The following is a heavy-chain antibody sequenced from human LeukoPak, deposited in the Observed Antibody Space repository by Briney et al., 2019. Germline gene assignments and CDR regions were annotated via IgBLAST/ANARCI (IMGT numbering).Heavy chain of an antibody. J-gene: IGHJ4*02. CDR1: GGSFSGYY. Sequence: SETLSLTCAVYGGSFSGYYWSWIRQPPGKGLEWIGEINHSGSTNYNPSLKSRVTISVDTSKNQFSLKLSSVTAADTAMYYCARYYDRTGFDYWAREPWSPSPQ. CDR2: INHSGST. D-gene: IGHD3-16*01. V-gene: IGHV4-34*01. CDR3: ARYYDRTGFDY.